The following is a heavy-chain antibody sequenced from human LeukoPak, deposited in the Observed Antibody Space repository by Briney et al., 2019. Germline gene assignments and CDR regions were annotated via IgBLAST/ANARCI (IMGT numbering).Heavy chain of an antibody. J-gene: IGHJ4*02. CDR3: VRNGGTTWWDNFDY. Sequence: ASVKVSCKASGYTFTSYSITWVRQAPGQGLEWMGWISAHNGNTNYAQNLQGRVTMTTDASTSTAYMELRSLRSGDTAVYYCVRNGGTTWWDNFDYWGQGTLVTVSS. D-gene: IGHD2-8*02. CDR2: ISAHNGNT. CDR1: GYTFTSYS. V-gene: IGHV1-18*01.